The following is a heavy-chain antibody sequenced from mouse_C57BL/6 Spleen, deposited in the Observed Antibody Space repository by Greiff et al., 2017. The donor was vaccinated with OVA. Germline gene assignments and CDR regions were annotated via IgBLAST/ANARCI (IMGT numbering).Heavy chain of an antibody. Sequence: EVQLVESGGGLVQPGGSMKLSCAASGFTFSDAWMDWVRQSPEKGLEWVAEIRNKANNHATYYAESVKGRFTISRDDSKSSVYLQMNSLRAEDTGIYYCTRAAQATWFAYWGQGTLVTVSA. V-gene: IGHV6-6*01. CDR1: GFTFSDAW. J-gene: IGHJ3*01. CDR2: IRNKANNHAT. CDR3: TRAAQATWFAY. D-gene: IGHD3-2*02.